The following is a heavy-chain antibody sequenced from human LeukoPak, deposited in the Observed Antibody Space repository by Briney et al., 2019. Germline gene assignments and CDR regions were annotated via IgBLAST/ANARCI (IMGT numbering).Heavy chain of an antibody. Sequence: PGGSLRLSCEASGFTFGSHAMYWVRRAPGKGLEWVAGIFGSGGSPHYADSVKGRFTISRDNSRNTVYLQINSLRAEDTAVYYCGKTTVGYSSGQKPAWPVDYWGQGTLVTVSS. D-gene: IGHD5-18*01. V-gene: IGHV3-23*01. J-gene: IGHJ4*02. CDR1: GFTFGSHA. CDR2: IFGSGGSP. CDR3: GKTTVGYSSGQKPAWPVDY.